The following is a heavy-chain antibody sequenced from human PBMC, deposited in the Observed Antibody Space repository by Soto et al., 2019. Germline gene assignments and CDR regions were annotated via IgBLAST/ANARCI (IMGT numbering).Heavy chain of an antibody. V-gene: IGHV1-18*01. J-gene: IGHJ4*02. CDR2: ISAYNGNT. CDR1: GYTFTNFG. Sequence: QVQLVQSGAEVKKPGASVKVSCKASGYTFTNFGISWVRQAPGQGLEWMGWISAYNGNTNSAQKFQDRVTMTTATSTSTAYMELRTLRSDYAAIYSCASGGTPIDYWGQGTLVTASS. D-gene: IGHD3-16*01. CDR3: ASGGTPIDY.